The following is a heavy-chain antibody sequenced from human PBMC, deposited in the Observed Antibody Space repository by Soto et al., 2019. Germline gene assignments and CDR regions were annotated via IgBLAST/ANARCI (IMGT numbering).Heavy chain of an antibody. V-gene: IGHV1-69*01. Sequence: QVQLVQSGAEVKKPGSSVKVSCKASGGTLLSYTISWVRQAPGQGLEWMGGIIPIFGIANYAQKFQGRVTIGADASTGDAYMGLSSLGPEDTAVYYCAGGEGATAMENVWGQGTTVTVSS. CDR1: GGTLLSYT. J-gene: IGHJ6*02. CDR2: IIPIFGIA. D-gene: IGHD5-18*01. CDR3: AGGEGATAMENV.